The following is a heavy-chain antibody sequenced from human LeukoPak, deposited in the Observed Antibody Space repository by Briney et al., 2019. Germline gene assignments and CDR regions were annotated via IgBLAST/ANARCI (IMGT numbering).Heavy chain of an antibody. CDR1: GYRFISYR. V-gene: IGHV5-51*01. CDR2: ISPDDSDT. D-gene: IGHD3-10*01. CDR3: ARQVWNYYGSGTYYRPYYFDY. Sequence: PGESLKISCNGSGYRFISYRIGWVRQMPGKGLEWMGIISPDDSDTTYSPSFQGQVTISADKSIITAYLQWSSLKASDTAMYYCARQVWNYYGSGTYYRPYYFDYWGQGTLVTVSS. J-gene: IGHJ4*02.